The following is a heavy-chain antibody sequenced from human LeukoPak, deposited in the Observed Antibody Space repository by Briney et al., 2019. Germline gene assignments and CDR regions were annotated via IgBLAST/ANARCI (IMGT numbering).Heavy chain of an antibody. CDR1: GFTFDDYA. Sequence: PGGSLRLSCVASGFTFDDYAMHWVRQTPGKGLEWVSGISWDSGTIGYADSVKGRFTISRDNAKNSLYLQMNSLKPEDTALYYCAKDVYHYYAMDVWGQGTTVTVSS. V-gene: IGHV3-9*01. CDR2: ISWDSGTI. CDR3: AKDVYHYYAMDV. J-gene: IGHJ6*02.